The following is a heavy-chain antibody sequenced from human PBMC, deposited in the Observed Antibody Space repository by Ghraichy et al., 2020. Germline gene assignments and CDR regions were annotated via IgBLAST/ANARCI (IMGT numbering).Heavy chain of an antibody. J-gene: IGHJ5*02. D-gene: IGHD3-10*01. CDR2: IYYSGST. V-gene: IGHV4-39*01. Sequence: ESLNISCTVSGGSISSSSYYWGWIRQPPGKGLEWIGSIYYSGSTYYNPSLKSRVTISVDTSKNQFSLKLSSVTAADTAVYYCARQERDYYGSGSLNWFDPWGQGTLVTVSS. CDR1: GGSISSSSYY. CDR3: ARQERDYYGSGSLNWFDP.